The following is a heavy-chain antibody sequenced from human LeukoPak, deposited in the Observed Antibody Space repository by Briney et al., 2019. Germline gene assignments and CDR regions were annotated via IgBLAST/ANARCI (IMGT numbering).Heavy chain of an antibody. J-gene: IGHJ4*02. CDR1: GYTFTSYG. CDR2: ISAYNGNT. V-gene: IGHV1-18*01. Sequence: ASVKVSCKASGYTFTSYGISWVRQAPGQGLEWMGWISAYNGNTNYAQKLQGRVTMTTDTSTSIAYMELRSLRSDDTAVYYCARDFSGYSGYDPFDYWGQGTLVTVSS. D-gene: IGHD5-12*01. CDR3: ARDFSGYSGYDPFDY.